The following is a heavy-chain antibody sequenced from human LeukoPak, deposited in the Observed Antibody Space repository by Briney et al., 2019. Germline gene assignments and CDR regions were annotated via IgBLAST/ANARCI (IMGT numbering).Heavy chain of an antibody. V-gene: IGHV1-69*10. CDR3: ARDPKDDTSGYYYFDY. J-gene: IGHJ4*02. Sequence: VASMKVPCKASGGTFSDYALNWVRQAPGQGLEWMGVFIPILGTANSTQKFQGRVTITADISTNTVYMELSSLRSEDTAVYYCARDPKDDTSGYYYFDYWGQGTLVTVSS. CDR1: GGTFSDYA. CDR2: FIPILGTA. D-gene: IGHD3-22*01.